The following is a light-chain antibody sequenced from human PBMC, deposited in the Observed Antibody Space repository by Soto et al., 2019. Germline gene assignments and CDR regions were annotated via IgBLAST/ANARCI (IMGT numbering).Light chain of an antibody. V-gene: IGKV3-20*01. J-gene: IGKJ1*01. CDR2: DAS. CDR1: QFVSSNS. CDR3: QQYAGSPRT. Sequence: ELVLTPSPGTLSLSPGERATLSCRASQFVSSNSLAWYQQKRGQAPRLLIHDASSRATGIPDRFSGSGSGTDFTLTISRLEPEDFAVYYCQQYAGSPRTFGQGTKVDIK.